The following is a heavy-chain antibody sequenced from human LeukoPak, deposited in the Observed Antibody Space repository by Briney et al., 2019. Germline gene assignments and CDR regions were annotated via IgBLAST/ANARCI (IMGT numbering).Heavy chain of an antibody. D-gene: IGHD2-21*02. J-gene: IGHJ5*02. V-gene: IGHV4-59*01. Sequence: SETLSLTCTVSGDSLNTYYWTWIRQTPGKELEWIGFVASSGTSNYNPSLKSRVSISIDTSKNQFSLALTSVAPADTAVYYCARVVRGVVTSNWFDPWGQGTLVSVSS. CDR1: GDSLNTYY. CDR3: ARVVRGVVTSNWFDP. CDR2: VASSGTS.